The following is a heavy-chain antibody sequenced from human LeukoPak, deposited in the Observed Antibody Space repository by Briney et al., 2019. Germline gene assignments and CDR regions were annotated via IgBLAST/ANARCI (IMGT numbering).Heavy chain of an antibody. CDR2: INPNSGGT. CDR1: GYTFTGYY. CDR3: ARVNMYDFWSGYYTGMRKYFDY. V-gene: IGHV1-2*02. J-gene: IGHJ4*02. Sequence: SVKVSCKASGYTFTGYYMHWVRQAPGQGLEWMGWINPNSGGTNYAQKFQGRVTMTRDTSISTAYMELSRLRSDDTAVYYCARVNMYDFWSGYYTGMRKYFDYWGQGTLVTVSS. D-gene: IGHD3-3*01.